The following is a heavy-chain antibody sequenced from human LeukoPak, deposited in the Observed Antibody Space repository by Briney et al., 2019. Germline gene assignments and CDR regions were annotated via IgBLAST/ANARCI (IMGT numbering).Heavy chain of an antibody. V-gene: IGHV3-48*01. CDR2: ITSSSSAI. CDR1: GFTFSGYN. D-gene: IGHD1-26*01. J-gene: IGHJ4*02. Sequence: GGSLRLSCAASGFTFSGYNMIWVRQAPGKGLEWVSYITSSSSAIYYADSVKGRFTISRDNAKNSLYPQMNSLRAEDTAVYHCARVRGSYHFDYWGQGTLVTVSS. CDR3: ARVRGSYHFDY.